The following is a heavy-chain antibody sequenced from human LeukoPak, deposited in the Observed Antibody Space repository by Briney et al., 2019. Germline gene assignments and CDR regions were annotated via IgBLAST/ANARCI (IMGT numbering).Heavy chain of an antibody. CDR3: ARGVGTAGGGSGTHHSMGF. D-gene: IGHD3-10*01. Sequence: GGSLRLSCAASGFTLSSYPMSWVRQAPGRGLQWVSAIGSGGATDYADSVKGRFSISRDSSTTTLYLEMSGLQAADPAMYYCARGVGTAGGGSGTHHSMGFWGQGTLVTVSS. CDR2: IGSGGAT. CDR1: GFTLSSYP. V-gene: IGHV3-23*01. J-gene: IGHJ4*02.